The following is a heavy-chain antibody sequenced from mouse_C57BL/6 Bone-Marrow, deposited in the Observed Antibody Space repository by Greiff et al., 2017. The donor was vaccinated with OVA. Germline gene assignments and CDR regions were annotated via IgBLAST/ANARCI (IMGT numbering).Heavy chain of an antibody. CDR2: ISDGGSYT. D-gene: IGHD1-2*01. CDR1: GFTFSSYA. J-gene: IGHJ1*03. CDR3: ARAPLLRWYFDV. Sequence: EVHLVESGGGLVKPGGSLKLSCAASGFTFSSYAMSWVRQTPEKRLAWVATISDGGSYTYYPDNVKGRFTISRDNAKNNLYLQMSHLKSEDTAMYYCARAPLLRWYFDVWGTGTTVTVSS. V-gene: IGHV5-4*01.